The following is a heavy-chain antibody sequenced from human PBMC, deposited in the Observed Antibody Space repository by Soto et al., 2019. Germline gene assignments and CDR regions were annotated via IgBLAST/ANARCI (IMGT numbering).Heavy chain of an antibody. J-gene: IGHJ4*02. CDR3: ARAEDGSGSYFYFDY. CDR1: GGSISSGGYY. CDR2: IYYSGST. Sequence: QVELQESGPGLVKPSQTLSLTCTVSGGSISSGGYYWSWIRQHPGKGLEWIGYIYYSGSTYYNPSLKSRVTISVDTSKNQFSLKLSSVTAADTAVYYCARAEDGSGSYFYFDYWGQGTLVTVSS. D-gene: IGHD3-10*01. V-gene: IGHV4-31*03.